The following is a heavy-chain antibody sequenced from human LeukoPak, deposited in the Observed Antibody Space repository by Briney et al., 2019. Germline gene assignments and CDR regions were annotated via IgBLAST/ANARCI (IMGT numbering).Heavy chain of an antibody. CDR3: ARGYYGSGSHCCHMDV. CDR1: VGSFSGYY. V-gene: IGHV4-34*01. D-gene: IGHD3-10*01. J-gene: IGHJ6*03. Sequence: PSETLSLTCAVYVGSFSGYYWCWIRPPPGQGLEWIGKINHSGSTNYNSSLKSRVTISVDTYKNQFSLKLSSVTAADTAVYNCARGYYGSGSHCCHMDVWGKGTTITVS. CDR2: INHSGST.